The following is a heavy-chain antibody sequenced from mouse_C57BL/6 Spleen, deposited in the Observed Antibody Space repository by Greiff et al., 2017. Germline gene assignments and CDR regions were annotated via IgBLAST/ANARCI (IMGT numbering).Heavy chain of an antibody. CDR1: GYTFTSYW. D-gene: IGHD1-1*01. J-gene: IGHJ2*01. CDR2: INPSNGGT. V-gene: IGHV1-53*01. CDR3: ARGDYYGSSFPYYFDY. Sequence: QVQLQQPGTELVKPGASVKLSCKASGYTFTSYWMHWVKQRPGQGLEWIGNINPSNGGTNYNEKFKSKATLTVDKSSSTAYMQLSSLTSEDSAVYYCARGDYYGSSFPYYFDYWGQGTTLTVSS.